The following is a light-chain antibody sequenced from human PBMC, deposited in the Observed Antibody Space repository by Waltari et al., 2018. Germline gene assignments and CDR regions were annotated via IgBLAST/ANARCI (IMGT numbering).Light chain of an antibody. CDR3: QQYDNLPYT. Sequence: DIQMTQSPSSLSASVGHRVTITCQASQDISNYLNWYQQKPGKAPKLLIYDASNLKTGVPSRFSGSGSGTDFTFTISSLQPEDIATYYCQQYDNLPYTFGQGTKLEIK. CDR2: DAS. V-gene: IGKV1-33*01. CDR1: QDISNY. J-gene: IGKJ2*01.